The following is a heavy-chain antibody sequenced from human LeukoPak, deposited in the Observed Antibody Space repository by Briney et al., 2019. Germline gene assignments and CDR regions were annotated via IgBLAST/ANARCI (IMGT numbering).Heavy chain of an antibody. Sequence: SETLSLTCTVSGGSISSYYWSWIRQPPGRGLEWIGYIYYSGSANYNPSLKSRVTISVDTSKNQFSLKLSSVTAADTAVYYCARDSRGWFDPWGQGTLVTVSS. J-gene: IGHJ5*02. CDR2: IYYSGSA. V-gene: IGHV4-59*01. CDR1: GGSISSYY. CDR3: ARDSRGWFDP.